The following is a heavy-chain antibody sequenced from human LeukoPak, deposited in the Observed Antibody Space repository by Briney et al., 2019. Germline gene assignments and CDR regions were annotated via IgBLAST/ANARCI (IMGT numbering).Heavy chain of an antibody. CDR2: INAGNGNT. V-gene: IGHV1-3*01. Sequence: GASVKVSCKASGYTFTSYAMHWVRQAPGQRLEWMGWINAGNGNTKYSQKFQGRVTITRDTSASTAYMELSSLRSEDTAVYYCARGGGIRGHGPLVEDDAFDIWGQGTMVTVSS. J-gene: IGHJ3*02. D-gene: IGHD1-26*01. CDR1: GYTFTSYA. CDR3: ARGGGIRGHGPLVEDDAFDI.